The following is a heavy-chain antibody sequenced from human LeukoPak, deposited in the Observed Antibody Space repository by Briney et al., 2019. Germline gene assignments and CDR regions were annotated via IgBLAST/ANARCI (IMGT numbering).Heavy chain of an antibody. CDR1: GGSISHYY. J-gene: IGHJ4*02. V-gene: IGHV4-59*01. CDR3: ARGHRYCSSTSCLYFDY. Sequence: PSETLSLTCTVSGGSISHYYWSWIRQSPGKGLEWIGYIYYSGTTNYNPSLKSRVTISVDTSRNQFSLQLRSVTAADTAVYYCARGHRYCSSTSCLYFDYWGQGTLVTVSS. D-gene: IGHD2-2*01. CDR2: IYYSGTT.